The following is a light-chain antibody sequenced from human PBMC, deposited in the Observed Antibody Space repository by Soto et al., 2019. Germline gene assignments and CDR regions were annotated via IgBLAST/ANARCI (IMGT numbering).Light chain of an antibody. V-gene: IGKV1-39*01. J-gene: IGKJ1*01. CDR2: AAS. Sequence: DIQMTQSPSSLSASVEDRVIITCRASQSISNHLNWYQQKPGKAPQLLIFAASSLQSGVPSRFSGSRSGPDFTLTISRLQPEDFATYYWQQSYSSPPTFGQGTKVEIK. CDR1: QSISNH. CDR3: QQSYSSPPT.